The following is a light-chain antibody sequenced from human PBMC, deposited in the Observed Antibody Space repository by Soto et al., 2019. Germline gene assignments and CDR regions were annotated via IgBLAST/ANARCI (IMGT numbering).Light chain of an antibody. Sequence: EIALTQSPATLSFSPGERPTLSCRASQSVSSYLAWYQQKPGQAPRLLIYDASNRATGIPARFSGSGSGTDFTLTISSLEPEDFAVYYCQQRSNWITFGQGTRLEIK. V-gene: IGKV3-11*01. CDR3: QQRSNWIT. CDR2: DAS. J-gene: IGKJ5*01. CDR1: QSVSSY.